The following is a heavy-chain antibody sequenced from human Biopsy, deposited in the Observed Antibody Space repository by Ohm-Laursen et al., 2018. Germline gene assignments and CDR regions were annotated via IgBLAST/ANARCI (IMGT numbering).Heavy chain of an antibody. J-gene: IGHJ2*01. V-gene: IGHV4-31*01. CDR3: ARGVPHYDGSGFPLAGYWYFDL. CDR1: GFTFSRYA. Sequence: QSLRLSCTASGFTFSRYAMNWIRQHPGKGLEWIGLISYSGTTFYNPSLESLLTISIDTSKNHFSLNLRSVTAADTAVYYCARGVPHYDGSGFPLAGYWYFDLWGRGTLVTVSS. CDR2: ISYSGTT. D-gene: IGHD3-22*01.